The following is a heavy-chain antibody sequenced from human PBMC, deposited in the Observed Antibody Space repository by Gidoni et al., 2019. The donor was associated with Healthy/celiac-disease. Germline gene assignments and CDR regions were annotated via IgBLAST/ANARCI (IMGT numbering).Heavy chain of an antibody. J-gene: IGHJ4*02. CDR3: ARAPPGYCSGGSCYWYFDY. Sequence: QLQLQESGPGLVKPSETLSLTCTVSGGSISSSSYYWGWIRQPPGKGLEWIGSIYYSGSTYYNPSLKSRVTISVDTSKNQFSLKLSSVTAADTAVYYCARAPPGYCSGGSCYWYFDYWGQGTLVTVSS. CDR2: IYYSGST. V-gene: IGHV4-39*07. CDR1: GGSISSSSYY. D-gene: IGHD2-15*01.